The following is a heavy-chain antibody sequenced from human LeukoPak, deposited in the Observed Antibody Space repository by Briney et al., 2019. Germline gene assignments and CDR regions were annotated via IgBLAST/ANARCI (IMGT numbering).Heavy chain of an antibody. D-gene: IGHD2-21*02. CDR3: ARVSGVVTAIYYFDY. V-gene: IGHV1-2*02. CDR1: GYTFTGYY. CDR2: INPNSGGT. J-gene: IGHJ4*02. Sequence: ASVKVSCKASGYTFTGYYMHWVRQAPGQGLEWMGWINPNSGGTNYAQKFQGRVTMTRDTSISTAYMELSRLRSDDTAVYYCARVSGVVTAIYYFDYWGQGTLVTVSS.